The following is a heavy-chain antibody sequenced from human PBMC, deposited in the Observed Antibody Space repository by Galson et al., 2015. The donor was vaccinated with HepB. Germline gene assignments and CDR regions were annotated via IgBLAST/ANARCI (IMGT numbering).Heavy chain of an antibody. J-gene: IGHJ6*02. CDR3: AREGGIAPGTDQIYYYYGMDV. CDR1: GFTFSSYW. Sequence: SLRLSCAASGFTFSSYWMSWVRQAPGKGLEWVANIKQDGSEKYYVDSVKGRFTISRDNAKDSLYLQMNSLRAEDTAVYYCAREGGIAPGTDQIYYYYGMDVWGQGTTVTVSS. CDR2: IKQDGSEK. D-gene: IGHD1-1*01. V-gene: IGHV3-7*01.